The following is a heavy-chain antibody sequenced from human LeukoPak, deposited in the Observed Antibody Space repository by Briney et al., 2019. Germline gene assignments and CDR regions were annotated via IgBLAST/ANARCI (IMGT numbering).Heavy chain of an antibody. CDR3: AREFSGCDY. CDR1: GFTFSSYA. J-gene: IGHJ4*02. Sequence: GGSLRLSCAASGFTFSSYAMSWVRQAPGKGLEWVSGISGNGGNTYYADSVKGRFTISRDNSKNTLYLQMNSLRPEDTAVYYCAREFSGCDYWGQGTLVTVSS. CDR2: ISGNGGNT. D-gene: IGHD6-19*01. V-gene: IGHV3-23*01.